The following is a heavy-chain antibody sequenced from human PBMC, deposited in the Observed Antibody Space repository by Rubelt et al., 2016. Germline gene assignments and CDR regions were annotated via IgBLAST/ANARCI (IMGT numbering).Heavy chain of an antibody. CDR2: ISYDGSDK. D-gene: IGHD6-6*01. J-gene: IGHJ4*02. Sequence: PGKGLEWVAVISYDGSDKYYADSVKGRFIISRDNSKNTLYLQMNSLRAEDTAVYYCAKESSSSPAWGQGTLVTVSS. V-gene: IGHV3-30*14. CDR3: AKESSSSPA.